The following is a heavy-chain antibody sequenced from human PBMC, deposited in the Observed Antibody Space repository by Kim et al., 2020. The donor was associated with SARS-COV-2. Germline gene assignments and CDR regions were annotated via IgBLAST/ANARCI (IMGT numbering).Heavy chain of an antibody. D-gene: IGHD4-17*01. CDR2: IGTGGDT. Sequence: GGSLRLSCVTSGITFNTYDMHWVRQAPGKGLEWVSGIGTGGDTYYSESVKGRFTISRENAKNSLYLQLNSLTAGDTAVYFCARVATVTLGATAFDVWGQGTRVTVSS. CDR3: ARVATVTLGATAFDV. CDR1: GITFNTYD. V-gene: IGHV3-13*01. J-gene: IGHJ3*01.